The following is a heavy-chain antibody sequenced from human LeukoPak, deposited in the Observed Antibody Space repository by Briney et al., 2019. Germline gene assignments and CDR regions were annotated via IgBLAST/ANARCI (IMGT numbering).Heavy chain of an antibody. CDR3: ARDLSGVTGYTYGRGIDY. Sequence: GGSLRLSCTASGFTFSSYWMSWVRQAPGEGLEWVANIKKDGSEKYYVDSVKGRFTISRDNAKTSLYLQMNSLRAEDTAVYYCARDLSGVTGYTYGRGIDYWGQGTLVTVSS. CDR1: GFTFSSYW. J-gene: IGHJ4*02. D-gene: IGHD5-18*01. V-gene: IGHV3-7*01. CDR2: IKKDGSEK.